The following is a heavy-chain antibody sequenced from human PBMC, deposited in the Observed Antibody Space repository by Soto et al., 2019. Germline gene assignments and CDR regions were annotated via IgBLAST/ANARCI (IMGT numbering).Heavy chain of an antibody. V-gene: IGHV4-59*01. Sequence: SETLSLTCTVSGGSISSYYWSWIRQPPGKGLEWIGYIYYSGSTNYNPSLKSRVTISVDTSKNQFSLKLSSVTAADTAVYYCARVPYGSGENWFDPWGQGTLVTVSS. CDR2: IYYSGST. CDR3: ARVPYGSGENWFDP. J-gene: IGHJ5*02. D-gene: IGHD3-10*01. CDR1: GGSISSYY.